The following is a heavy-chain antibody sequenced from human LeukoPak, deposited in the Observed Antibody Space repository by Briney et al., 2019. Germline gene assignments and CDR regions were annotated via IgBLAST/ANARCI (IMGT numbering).Heavy chain of an antibody. D-gene: IGHD3-9*01. CDR1: GFTFSSYG. Sequence: GGSLRLSCAASGFTFSSYGMHWVRQAPGKGLEWVAVIWYDGSNKYYADSVKGRFTISRDNSKNTLYLQMNSLRAEDTAVYYCARDTGRYFDWFVDYWGQGTLVTVFS. CDR2: IWYDGSNK. V-gene: IGHV3-33*01. J-gene: IGHJ4*02. CDR3: ARDTGRYFDWFVDY.